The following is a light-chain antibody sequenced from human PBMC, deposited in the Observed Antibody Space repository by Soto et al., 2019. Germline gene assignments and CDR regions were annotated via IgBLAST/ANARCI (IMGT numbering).Light chain of an antibody. Sequence: ETVLTQSPGTLSLSPGERATLSCRASQSVTSSDLAWYQQKPGQAPRLLIYGSSIRATGIPDRFSGSGSETDFILSISRLVPEDFAVYYCKQYGSSLFTFGQGTRLEIK. CDR1: QSVTSSD. CDR2: GSS. CDR3: KQYGSSLFT. J-gene: IGKJ5*01. V-gene: IGKV3-20*01.